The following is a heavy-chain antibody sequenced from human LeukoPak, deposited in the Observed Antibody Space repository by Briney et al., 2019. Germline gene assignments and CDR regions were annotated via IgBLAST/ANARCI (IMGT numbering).Heavy chain of an antibody. CDR1: GFSVSSNY. Sequence: GGSLRLSCAASGFSVSSNYMSWVRQAPGKGPEYISVVYSGGRTYYSDSVKGRFTISRDIPKNTLYLQMNSLKAEDTAVYYCTRQKWQLPFHWGQGTLVTVSS. CDR2: VYSGGRT. J-gene: IGHJ4*02. V-gene: IGHV3-53*01. D-gene: IGHD1-26*01. CDR3: TRQKWQLPFH.